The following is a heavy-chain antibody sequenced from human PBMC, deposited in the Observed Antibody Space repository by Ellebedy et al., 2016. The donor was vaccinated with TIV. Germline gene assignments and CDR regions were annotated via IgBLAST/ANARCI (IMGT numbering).Heavy chain of an antibody. CDR1: GFTFSTYG. CDR3: ATERSGYDFDY. D-gene: IGHD5-12*01. Sequence: PGGSLRLSCAASGFTFSTYGMHLVRRAPGQGVEWVTVLWYEGSREYYAESVKGRFTVSRDNSKNTLYLQMNSLRTEDTAVYYCATERSGYDFDYWGQGTLVTVS. J-gene: IGHJ4*02. V-gene: IGHV3-33*01. CDR2: LWYEGSRE.